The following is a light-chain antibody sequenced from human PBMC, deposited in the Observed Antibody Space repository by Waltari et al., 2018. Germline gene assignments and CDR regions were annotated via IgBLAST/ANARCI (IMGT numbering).Light chain of an antibody. V-gene: IGLV2-23*03. J-gene: IGLJ2*01. CDR1: SRDVGSSNL. Sequence: QSALTQPASLSGSPGQSITISCTGTSRDVGSSNLVSWYQQHPDKAPKLIIYEGSKRPSGVSNRFSGSKSGNTASLTISGLQAEDEADYHCCSYAGGSAFVVFGGGTKLTVL. CDR3: CSYAGGSAFVV. CDR2: EGS.